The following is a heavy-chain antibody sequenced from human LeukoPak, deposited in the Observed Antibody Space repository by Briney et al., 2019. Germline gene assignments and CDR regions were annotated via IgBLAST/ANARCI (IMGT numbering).Heavy chain of an antibody. CDR1: GFTFSSYA. J-gene: IGHJ4*02. D-gene: IGHD3-22*01. Sequence: PGRSLRLSCAASGFTFSSYAMHWVRQAPGKGLEWVAVISYDGSNKYYADSVKGRFTISRDNSKNTLYLQMNSLRAEDTAVYYCARAPGYYDSSGYYEGEYFDYWGQGTLVTVSS. CDR2: ISYDGSNK. V-gene: IGHV3-30-3*01. CDR3: ARAPGYYDSSGYYEGEYFDY.